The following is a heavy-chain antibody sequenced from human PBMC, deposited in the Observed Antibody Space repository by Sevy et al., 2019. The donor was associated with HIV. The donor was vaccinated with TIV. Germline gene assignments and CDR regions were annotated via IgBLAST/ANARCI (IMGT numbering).Heavy chain of an antibody. CDR1: GFTFSSYS. J-gene: IGHJ4*01. CDR3: ARDLRAHSSSTGY. Sequence: GGCLRLSCAASGFTFSSYSMNWVRQAPGKGLEWVSSISSSSSYIYYADSVKGRFTISRDNAKNSLYLQMNSLRAEDTAVYYCARDLRAHSSSTGYWGHGTLVTVSS. V-gene: IGHV3-21*01. CDR2: ISSSSSYI. D-gene: IGHD6-6*01.